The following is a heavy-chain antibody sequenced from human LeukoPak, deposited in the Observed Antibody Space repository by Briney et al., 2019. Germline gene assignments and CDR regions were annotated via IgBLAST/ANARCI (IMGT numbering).Heavy chain of an antibody. CDR3: AKYGPQDSGSSHFDY. V-gene: IGHV3-23*01. D-gene: IGHD1-26*01. CDR2: IRDSGSST. Sequence: GGSLRLSCAASGFTFSSYAMSWVRQTPGKGLEWVSAIRDSGSSTHYADSVKGRFTTSRDNSKNTLFLQMNSLRAEDTAIYYCAKYGPQDSGSSHFDYWGQGALVTVSS. CDR1: GFTFSSYA. J-gene: IGHJ4*02.